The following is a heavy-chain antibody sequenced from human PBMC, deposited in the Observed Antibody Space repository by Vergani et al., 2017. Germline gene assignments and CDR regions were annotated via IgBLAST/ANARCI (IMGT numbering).Heavy chain of an antibody. Sequence: QVHLVESGGGVVQPVRSLRLSCVVPGFTSSYYGMHWVRQAPRKGLKWVAVISYDGTQKYYADSVKGRFTISRDNSKSTLYLQMNSLRTQDAAVYYCARKSCGTPGCQIGYFREWGQGTLVTVSS. V-gene: IGHV3-30*03. CDR3: ARKSCGTPGCQIGYFRE. D-gene: IGHD1-1*01. J-gene: IGHJ1*01. CDR2: ISYDGTQK. CDR1: GFTSSYYG.